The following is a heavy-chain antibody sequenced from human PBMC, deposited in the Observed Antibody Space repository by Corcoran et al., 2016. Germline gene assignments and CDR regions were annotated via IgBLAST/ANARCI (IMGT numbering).Heavy chain of an antibody. CDR1: GYTFSNFW. CDR3: ARGRGHTYDQQWFDP. D-gene: IGHD3-16*01. CDR2: IFPDDSDI. V-gene: IGHV5-51*01. J-gene: IGHJ5*02. Sequence: EVQLVQSGAEVKKPGESLKISCKASGYTFSNFWIAWVRQMPGKGLEWMALIFPDDSDIRYSPSFQGQVTIPVDKSITTAYLQWSSLRASDTAMDYCARGRGHTYDQQWFDPWGQGTLVTVSS.